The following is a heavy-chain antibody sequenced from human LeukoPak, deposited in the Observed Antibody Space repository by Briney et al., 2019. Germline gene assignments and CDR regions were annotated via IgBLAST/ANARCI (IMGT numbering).Heavy chain of an antibody. J-gene: IGHJ6*03. D-gene: IGHD6-13*01. CDR2: IYYSGST. CDR1: GGSISSSSYY. Sequence: SETLSHTCTVSGGSISSSSYYWGWIRQPPGKGLEWIGSIYYSGSTYYNPSLKSRVTISVDTSKNQFSLKLSSVTAADTAAYYCAGVSPLYYYMDVWGKGTTVTVSS. CDR3: AGVSPLYYYMDV. V-gene: IGHV4-39*07.